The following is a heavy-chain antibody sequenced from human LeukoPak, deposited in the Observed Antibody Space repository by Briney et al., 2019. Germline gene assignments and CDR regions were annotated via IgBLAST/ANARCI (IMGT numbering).Heavy chain of an antibody. CDR3: ARDGSIVDCSITSCYRYSGYDWGSYYYYYGMDV. D-gene: IGHD2-2*01. CDR2: IWYDGSNK. CDR1: GFTFSSYG. J-gene: IGHJ6*02. V-gene: IGHV3-33*01. Sequence: GGSLRLSCAASGFTFSSYGMHWVRQAPGKGLEWVAVIWYDGSNKYYADSVEGRFTISRDNSKNTLYLQMNSLRAEDTAVYYCARDGSIVDCSITSCYRYSGYDWGSYYYYYGMDVWGQGTTVTVSS.